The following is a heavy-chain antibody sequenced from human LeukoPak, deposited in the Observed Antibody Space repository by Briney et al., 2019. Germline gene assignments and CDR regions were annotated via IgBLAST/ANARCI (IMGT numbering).Heavy chain of an antibody. CDR2: INTNTGNP. CDR1: GYIFTSYA. Sequence: ASVKVSCKASGYIFTSYAMNWVRQAPGQGLEWMGWINTNTGNPTYAQGFTGRFVFSLDTSVSTAYLQISSLKAEDTAVYYCARGGLQGQWLVFVAFDIWGQGTMVTVSS. D-gene: IGHD6-19*01. J-gene: IGHJ3*02. CDR3: ARGGLQGQWLVFVAFDI. V-gene: IGHV7-4-1*02.